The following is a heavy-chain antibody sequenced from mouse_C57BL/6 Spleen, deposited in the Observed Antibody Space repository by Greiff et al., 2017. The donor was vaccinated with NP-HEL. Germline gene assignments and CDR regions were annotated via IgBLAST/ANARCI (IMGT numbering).Heavy chain of an antibody. CDR2: IDPNSGGT. J-gene: IGHJ2*01. D-gene: IGHD2-3*01. CDR3: ARKGSLYDGYYEGGFDY. CDR1: GYTFTSYW. V-gene: IGHV1-72*01. Sequence: QQSCKASGYTFTSYWMHWVKQRPGRGLEWIGRIDPNSGGTKYNEKFKSKATLTVDKPSSTAYMQLSSLTSEDSAVYYCARKGSLYDGYYEGGFDYWGQGTTLTVSS.